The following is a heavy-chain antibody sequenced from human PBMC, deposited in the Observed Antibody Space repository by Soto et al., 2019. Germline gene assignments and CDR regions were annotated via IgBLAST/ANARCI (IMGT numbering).Heavy chain of an antibody. CDR3: AHRFRAHYGDYYFDY. CDR2: IYWDDDK. CDR1: GFSLSTSGVG. J-gene: IGHJ4*02. D-gene: IGHD4-17*01. V-gene: IGHV2-5*02. Sequence: SGPTLVNPTQTLTLTCTFSGFSLSTSGVGVGWIRQPPGKALEWLALIYWDDDKRYSPSLKSRLTIPKDTSKNQVVLTMTNMDPVDTATYYCAHRFRAHYGDYYFDYWGQGTLVTVSS.